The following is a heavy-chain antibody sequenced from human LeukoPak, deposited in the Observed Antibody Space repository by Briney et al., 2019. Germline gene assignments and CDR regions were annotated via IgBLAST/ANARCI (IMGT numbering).Heavy chain of an antibody. Sequence: SETLSLTCTVSGGSISSSSYYWGWIRQPPGKGLEWIGSIYYSGSTIYNPSLTSRVTMSVDTSKNQFSLKVNSVTAADTAIYYCARGRYCSEGNCFSGNWFDSWGQGTLVTVSS. D-gene: IGHD2-15*01. CDR1: GGSISSSSYY. CDR3: ARGRYCSEGNCFSGNWFDS. V-gene: IGHV4-39*07. CDR2: IYYSGST. J-gene: IGHJ5*01.